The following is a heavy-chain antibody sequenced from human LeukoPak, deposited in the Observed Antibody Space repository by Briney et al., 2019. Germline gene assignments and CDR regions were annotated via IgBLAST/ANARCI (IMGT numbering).Heavy chain of an antibody. V-gene: IGHV1-18*01. D-gene: IGHD6-13*01. Sequence: ASVKVSCKASGYTFTSYGISWVRQAPGQGLEWMGWISAYNGNTNYAQKLQGRVTMTTDTSTSTAYMELRSLRSDDTAVYYCARVESGSWYYYYYMDVWGKGTTVTVSS. CDR1: GYTFTSYG. CDR2: ISAYNGNT. CDR3: ARVESGSWYYYYYMDV. J-gene: IGHJ6*03.